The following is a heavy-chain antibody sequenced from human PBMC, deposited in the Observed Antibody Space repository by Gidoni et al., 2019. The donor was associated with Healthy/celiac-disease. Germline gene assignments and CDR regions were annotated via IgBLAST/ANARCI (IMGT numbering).Heavy chain of an antibody. J-gene: IGHJ2*01. CDR3: AREFAAGTHWYFDL. D-gene: IGHD6-13*01. Sequence: QVQLQESGPGLVKPSQTLSLTCTVSGGSISSGGYYWSWIRQHPGKGLEWIGYIYYSGRTYYNPSLKSRVTISVDTSKNQFSLKLSSVTAADTAVYYCAREFAAGTHWYFDLWGRGTLVTVSS. V-gene: IGHV4-31*03. CDR1: GGSISSGGYY. CDR2: IYYSGRT.